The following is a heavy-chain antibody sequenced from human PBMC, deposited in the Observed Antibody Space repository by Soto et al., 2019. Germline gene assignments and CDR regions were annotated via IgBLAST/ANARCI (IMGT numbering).Heavy chain of an antibody. CDR2: ISSSSSTI. V-gene: IGHV3-48*01. J-gene: IGHJ5*02. CDR1: GFTFSSYS. D-gene: IGHD6-13*01. Sequence: EVQLVESGGGLVQPGGSLRLSCAASGFTFSSYSMNWVRQAPGKGLEWVSYISSSSSTIYYADSVKGRFTISRDNAKNSLYLQMNSLRAEDTAVYYCARPGYSYNNWFDPWGQGTLVTVSS. CDR3: ARPGYSYNNWFDP.